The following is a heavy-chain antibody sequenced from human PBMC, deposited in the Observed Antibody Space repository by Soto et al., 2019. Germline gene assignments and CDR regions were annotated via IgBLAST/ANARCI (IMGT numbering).Heavy chain of an antibody. Sequence: QVQLVQSGAEVKKPGSSVKVSCKASGGTFSSYAISWVRQAPGQGLEWMGGIIPIFGTANYAQKFQGRVTTTADESTSTAYMELISLRSEDTAVYYCARDRPALLLTYYGMDVWGQGTTVTVSS. J-gene: IGHJ6*02. CDR3: ARDRPALLLTYYGMDV. CDR2: IIPIFGTA. V-gene: IGHV1-69*01. CDR1: GGTFSSYA. D-gene: IGHD2-15*01.